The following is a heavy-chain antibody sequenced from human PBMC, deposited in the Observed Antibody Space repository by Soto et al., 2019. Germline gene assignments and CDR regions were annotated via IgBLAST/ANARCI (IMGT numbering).Heavy chain of an antibody. CDR1: GGSFSGYY. CDR2: INHSGST. CDR3: ARADDSSSSVFDP. J-gene: IGHJ5*02. D-gene: IGHD6-6*01. V-gene: IGHV4-34*01. Sequence: QVQLQQWGAGLLKPSETLSLTCAVYGGSFSGYYWSWIRLPPGKGLEGVGEINHSGSTNYNPSLRSRVTISVDTSKNQFSLKLSSVTAADTAVYYCARADDSSSSVFDPWGQGTLVTVSS.